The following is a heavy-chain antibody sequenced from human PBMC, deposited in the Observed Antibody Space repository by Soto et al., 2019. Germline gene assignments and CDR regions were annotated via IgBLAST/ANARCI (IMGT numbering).Heavy chain of an antibody. D-gene: IGHD4-17*01. CDR2: THYGGNT. V-gene: IGHV4-59*13. J-gene: IGHJ4*02. CDR1: GGSISTYY. CDR3: ARHTVTIRAGFDY. Sequence: QVQLQESGPGLVKPSETLSLTCTVSGGSISTYYWYWIRQPPGKELEWIGYTHYGGNTNYHPSLRSRVTISLDTSRNQFSLKLSSVTAADTAIYYCARHTVTIRAGFDYWGPGALVTVSS.